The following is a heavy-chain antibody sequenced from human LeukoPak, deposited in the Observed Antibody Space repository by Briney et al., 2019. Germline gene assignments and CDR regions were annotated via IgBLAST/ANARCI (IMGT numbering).Heavy chain of an antibody. CDR3: AKDIVVVPAARYYYYGMDV. Sequence: GGSLRLSCAASGFTFSSYGMHWVRQAPGKGLEWVAVISYDGSNKYYADSVKGRFTISRDNSKNTLYLQMNSLRAEDTAVYYCAKDIVVVPAARYYYYGMDVWGQGTTVTVSS. D-gene: IGHD2-2*01. V-gene: IGHV3-30*18. J-gene: IGHJ6*02. CDR1: GFTFSSYG. CDR2: ISYDGSNK.